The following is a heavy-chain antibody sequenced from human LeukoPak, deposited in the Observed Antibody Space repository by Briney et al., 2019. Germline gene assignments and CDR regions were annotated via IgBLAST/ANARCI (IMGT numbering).Heavy chain of an antibody. V-gene: IGHV1-8*01. CDR2: MNPNSGNT. D-gene: IGHD4-17*01. J-gene: IGHJ6*02. CDR3: ARANTGGDYVRGYYYYGMDV. CDR1: GYTFTSYD. Sequence: ASVKVPCKASGYTFTSYDINWVRQATGQGLEWMGWMNPNSGNTGYAQKFQGRVTMTRNTSISTAYMELSSLRSEDTAVYHCARANTGGDYVRGYYYYGMDVWGQGTTVTVSS.